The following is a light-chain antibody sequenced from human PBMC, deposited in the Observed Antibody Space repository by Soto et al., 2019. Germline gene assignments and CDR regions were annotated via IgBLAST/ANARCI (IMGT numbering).Light chain of an antibody. CDR1: QSVSSQ. V-gene: IGKV3-15*01. CDR3: QQYNNWPPYT. Sequence: EVVMTQSPATLSVSPGERATLSCRASQSVSSQLAWYQQKPGQAPRLLIYGASTRATGIPVRFSGSGSGTEFTLTISSLQSEDFAVYYSQQYNNWPPYTFGQGTKVEIK. J-gene: IGKJ2*01. CDR2: GAS.